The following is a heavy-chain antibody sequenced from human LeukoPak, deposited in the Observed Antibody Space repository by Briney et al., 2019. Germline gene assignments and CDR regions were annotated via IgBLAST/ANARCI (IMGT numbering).Heavy chain of an antibody. CDR2: ISGSGGST. CDR1: GFTFSSYS. Sequence: PGGSLRLSCEASGFTFSSYSMYWVRQAPGKGLEWVSAISGSGGSTYYADSVKGRFTISRDNSKNTLYLQMNSLRAEDTAVYYCAKDQSPAYSSGHDYYYYGMDVWGQGTTVTVSS. CDR3: AKDQSPAYSSGHDYYYYGMDV. V-gene: IGHV3-23*01. J-gene: IGHJ6*02. D-gene: IGHD6-19*01.